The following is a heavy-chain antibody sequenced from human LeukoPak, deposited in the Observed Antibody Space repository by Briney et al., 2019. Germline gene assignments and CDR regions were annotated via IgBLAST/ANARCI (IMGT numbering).Heavy chain of an antibody. J-gene: IGHJ3*02. V-gene: IGHV5-51*01. CDR1: GYSFTSYW. CDR2: IYPGDSDT. CDR3: ARRGSYSSDWYRGDDAFDI. Sequence: GESLKISCKGSGYSFTSYWIGWVRQMPGKGLEWMGIIYPGDSDTRYSPSFQGQVTISADKSNSTAYLQWSSLKASDTAMYYCARRGSYSSDWYRGDDAFDIWGQGTMVTVSS. D-gene: IGHD6-19*01.